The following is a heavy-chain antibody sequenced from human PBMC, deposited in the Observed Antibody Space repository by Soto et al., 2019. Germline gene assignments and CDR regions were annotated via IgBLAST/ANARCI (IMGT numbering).Heavy chain of an antibody. CDR2: INHSGST. CDR1: GGSFSGYY. Sequence: PSETLSLTCAVYGGSFSGYYWTWIRQPPGTGLEWIGEINHSGSTNYNPSLKSRVTISVDTSKNQFSLKLTSVTAAGTGVYYFARDKITDLYDYWGQGTLATASS. CDR3: ARDKITDLYDY. V-gene: IGHV4-34*01. J-gene: IGHJ4*02. D-gene: IGHD3-10*01.